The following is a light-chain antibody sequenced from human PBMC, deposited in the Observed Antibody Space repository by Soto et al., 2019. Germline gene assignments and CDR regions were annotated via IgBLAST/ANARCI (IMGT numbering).Light chain of an antibody. J-gene: IGLJ1*01. Sequence: QSALTQPPSASGSPGQSVTISCTGPSSDVGGYNYVSWYQQHPGKAPKLIIYEVSERPSGVPDRFSGSKSGNTASLTVSGLQTEDEADFYCSSYAGSNNLGVFGTGTKVTVL. CDR1: SSDVGGYNY. V-gene: IGLV2-8*01. CDR2: EVS. CDR3: SSYAGSNNLGV.